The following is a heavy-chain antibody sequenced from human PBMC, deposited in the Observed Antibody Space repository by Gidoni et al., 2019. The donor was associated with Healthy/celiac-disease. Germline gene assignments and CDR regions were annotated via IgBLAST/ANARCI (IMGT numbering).Heavy chain of an antibody. CDR3: ARVPEFGTAMFDAFDI. D-gene: IGHD5-18*01. J-gene: IGHJ3*02. CDR2: ISAYNGNT. V-gene: IGHV1-18*01. CDR1: GYTFTSYG. Sequence: QVQLVQSGAEVNKPGASVKVSCKASGYTFTSYGISWVRQAPGQGLEWMGGISAYNGNTNYAQNLQGRVTMTTDTSTSTDYMELRSLRSDDTAVYYCARVPEFGTAMFDAFDIWGQGTMVTVSS.